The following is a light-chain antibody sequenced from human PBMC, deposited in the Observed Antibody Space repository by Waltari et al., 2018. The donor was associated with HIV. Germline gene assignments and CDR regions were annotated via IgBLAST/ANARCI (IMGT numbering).Light chain of an antibody. CDR1: ALPEKY. CDR3: YSTDSSGNHWL. Sequence: SYELTQPPSVSVSPGQTARITCSGDALPEKYAFWYQQKSGQAPVLVIYEDGKRPSGNPGRFSCSSSGTLATLTISGAQGEDEADYYCYSTDSSGNHWLFGGGTKLTVL. J-gene: IGLJ3*02. CDR2: EDG. V-gene: IGLV3-10*01.